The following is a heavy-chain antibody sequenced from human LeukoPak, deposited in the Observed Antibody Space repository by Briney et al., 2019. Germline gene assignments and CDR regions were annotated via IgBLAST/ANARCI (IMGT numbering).Heavy chain of an antibody. CDR1: GGSFSGYY. CDR3: ARGYSSSWRTIDY. Sequence: PSETLSLTCAVYGGSFSGYYWSWIRQPPGKGLEWIGEINHSGSTNYNPSLKSRVTISVDTSKNQFSLKLSSVTAADTAVYYCARGYSSSWRTIDYRGQGTLVTVSS. J-gene: IGHJ4*02. CDR2: INHSGST. V-gene: IGHV4-34*01. D-gene: IGHD6-13*01.